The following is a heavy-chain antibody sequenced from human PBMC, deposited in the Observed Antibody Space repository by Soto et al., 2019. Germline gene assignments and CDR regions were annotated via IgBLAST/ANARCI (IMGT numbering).Heavy chain of an antibody. Sequence: GGSLRLSCAASGFTFSSYWMHWVRQAPGKGLVWVSRINSDGSSTSYADSVKGRFTISRDNAKNTLYLQMNSLRAEDTAVYYCAGLTIFSGYYYMDVWGKGTTVTVSS. D-gene: IGHD3-9*01. J-gene: IGHJ6*03. V-gene: IGHV3-74*01. CDR1: GFTFSSYW. CDR2: INSDGSST. CDR3: AGLTIFSGYYYMDV.